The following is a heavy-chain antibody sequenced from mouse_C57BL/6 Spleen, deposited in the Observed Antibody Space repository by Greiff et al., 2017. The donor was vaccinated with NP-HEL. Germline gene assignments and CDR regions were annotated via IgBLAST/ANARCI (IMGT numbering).Heavy chain of an antibody. CDR2: IYPSDSDT. J-gene: IGHJ3*01. CDR1: GYTFTSYW. D-gene: IGHD2-3*01. CDR3: ARWDGNFEGFAY. Sequence: QVQLKQSGPELVRPGSSVKLSCKASGYTFTSYWMHWVKQRPIQGLEWIGNIYPSDSDTHYNQKFKDKATLTVDKSSSTAYMQLSSLTSEDSAVYYCARWDGNFEGFAYWGQGTLVTVSA. V-gene: IGHV1-52*01.